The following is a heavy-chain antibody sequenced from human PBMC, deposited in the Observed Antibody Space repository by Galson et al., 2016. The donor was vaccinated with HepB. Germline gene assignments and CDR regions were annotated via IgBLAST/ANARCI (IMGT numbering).Heavy chain of an antibody. V-gene: IGHV3-15*01. D-gene: IGHD1-1*01. J-gene: IGHJ4*02. CDR3: AADVHYIEYKGFDF. CDR2: LKSKTYGGSV. Sequence: SLRLSCAASGFTFRDDWMIWVRQAPGRGLEWLGLLKSKTYGGSVDYAAPVKGRFTISKAASEHTLYLKMSSLKTDDTAGYYCAADVHYIEYKGFDFWGQGTLVTVSS. CDR1: GFTFRDDW.